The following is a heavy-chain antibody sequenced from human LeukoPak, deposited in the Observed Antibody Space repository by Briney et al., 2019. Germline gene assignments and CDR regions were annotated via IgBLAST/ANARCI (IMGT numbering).Heavy chain of an antibody. J-gene: IGHJ4*02. D-gene: IGHD5-24*01. CDR2: IYYSRST. CDR3: ARDGYNSGYFDY. CDR1: GGSISSGDYY. V-gene: IGHV4-30-4*01. Sequence: SRTLSLTCTVSGGSISSGDYYWNWIRQPPGKGLEWIGYIYYSRSTSYSPSLKSRLTISVDTSKNQFSLKLSSVTAADTAVYYCARDGYNSGYFDYWGQGTLVTVS.